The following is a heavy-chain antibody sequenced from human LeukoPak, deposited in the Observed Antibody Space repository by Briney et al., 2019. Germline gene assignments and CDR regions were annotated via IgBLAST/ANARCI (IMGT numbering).Heavy chain of an antibody. CDR2: LYSSGST. J-gene: IGHJ3*02. V-gene: IGHV4-4*07. Sequence: SETLSLTCAVSGDSISIYSWSWIRQPAGKGLEWIGRLYSSGSTNYNPSLKSRVTMSVDTSKNQFSLKLNSVTAADTAVYYCARWGYCSSAICSDAFDIWGQGTMVTVSS. CDR3: ARWGYCSSAICSDAFDI. CDR1: GDSISIYS. D-gene: IGHD2-2*01.